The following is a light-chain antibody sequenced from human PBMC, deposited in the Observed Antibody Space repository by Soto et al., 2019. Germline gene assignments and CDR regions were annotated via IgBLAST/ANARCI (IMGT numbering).Light chain of an antibody. CDR2: DAS. CDR1: QSVGNQ. J-gene: IGKJ5*01. CDR3: QQRRDWPPIT. Sequence: EVVLTQSPATLSLSPGERASLSCRASQSVGNQLAWYQQKPGQAPRLLIYDASNRATGTPARFSGSGSGTDFTLTISSLEPDDFAVYYCQQRRDWPPITFGQGTRLEIK. V-gene: IGKV3-11*01.